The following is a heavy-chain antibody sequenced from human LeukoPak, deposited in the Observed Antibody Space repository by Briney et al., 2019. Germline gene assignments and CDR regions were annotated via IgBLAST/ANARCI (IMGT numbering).Heavy chain of an antibody. CDR3: AKDQTRSGNIAAAGTGGRAHY. D-gene: IGHD6-13*01. CDR1: GFTFSSYW. Sequence: PGGSLRLSCAASGFTFSSYWMSWVRQAPGKGLEWVANIKQDGSEKYYVDSVKGRFTISRDNSKNTLYLQMNSLRAEDTAVYYCAKDQTRSGNIAAAGTGGRAHYWGQGTLVTVSS. V-gene: IGHV3-7*01. J-gene: IGHJ4*02. CDR2: IKQDGSEK.